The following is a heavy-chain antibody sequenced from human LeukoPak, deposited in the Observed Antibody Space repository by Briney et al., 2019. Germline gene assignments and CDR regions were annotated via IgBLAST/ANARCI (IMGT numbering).Heavy chain of an antibody. Sequence: GGSLRLSCAVSGLTFSKFWMSWVRQAPGRGLEWVANIHPEGNEKYHVESVKGRFIISRDNTKNLLFLQMNGLRVEDTAVYYCARGDDFSGDHWGQGTLVTVSS. CDR3: ARGDDFSGDH. CDR2: IHPEGNEK. V-gene: IGHV3-7*04. CDR1: GLTFSKFW. D-gene: IGHD1-1*01. J-gene: IGHJ4*02.